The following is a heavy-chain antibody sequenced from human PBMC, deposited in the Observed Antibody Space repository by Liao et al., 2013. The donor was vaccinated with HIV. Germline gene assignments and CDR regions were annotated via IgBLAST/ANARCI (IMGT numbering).Heavy chain of an antibody. CDR3: AREFRYYDILTGYPYYFDY. V-gene: IGHV4-61*02. J-gene: IGHJ4*02. CDR1: GDSISGGNYF. Sequence: QVELQESGPGLVKPSQTLSLSCTVSGDSISGGNYFLNWIRQPAGKGLEWLGRIYSSGNTDYNPSLKSRLTISLDTANNQFSLELKSVTAADTAVYYCAREFRYYDILTGYPYYFDYWGQGTLVTVSS. CDR2: IYSSGNT. D-gene: IGHD3-9*01.